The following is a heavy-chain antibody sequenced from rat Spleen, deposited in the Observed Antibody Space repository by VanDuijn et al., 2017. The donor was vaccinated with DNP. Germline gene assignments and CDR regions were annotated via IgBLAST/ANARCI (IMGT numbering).Heavy chain of an antibody. Sequence: EVQLVESGGGLVQPGRSMTLSCAASGFSVSDYNMAWVRQAPKKGLEWAATILYDGSRTYYQDSVKGRFTISRDNAKSTLSLQMDSLRSEDTATYYCATQTTNWFAYWGQGTLVTVSS. CDR3: ATQTTNWFAY. D-gene: IGHD1-10*01. V-gene: IGHV5S10*01. J-gene: IGHJ3*01. CDR1: GFSVSDYN. CDR2: ILYDGSRT.